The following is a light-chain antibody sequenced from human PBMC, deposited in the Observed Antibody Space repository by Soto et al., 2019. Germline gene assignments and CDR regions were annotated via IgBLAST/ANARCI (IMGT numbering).Light chain of an antibody. CDR1: QIVRSTY. V-gene: IGKV3-20*01. CDR2: DAS. CDR3: QHYGNSLWT. J-gene: IGKJ1*01. Sequence: VLTQSPGTLSLSPGESATLSCRASQIVRSTYLAWYQQKPGQAPRLLIYDASSRATDIPDRFSGSGSGTEFTLTISVLEPEDSAVYYCQHYGNSLWTFRQGTRVIFK.